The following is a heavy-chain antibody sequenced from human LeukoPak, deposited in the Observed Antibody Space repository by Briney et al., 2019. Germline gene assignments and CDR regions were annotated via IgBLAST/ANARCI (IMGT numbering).Heavy chain of an antibody. CDR2: IYYSGST. Sequence: SETLSLTCTVSGGSISSSSYYWGWIRQPPGKGLEWIGSIYYSGSTYYNPSLKSRVTISVDTSKNQFSLKLSSVTAADTAVYYCARHSSDTVTSVWGQGTLDTVSS. J-gene: IGHJ4*02. V-gene: IGHV4-39*01. CDR1: GGSISSSSYY. CDR3: ARHSSDTVTSV. D-gene: IGHD4-17*01.